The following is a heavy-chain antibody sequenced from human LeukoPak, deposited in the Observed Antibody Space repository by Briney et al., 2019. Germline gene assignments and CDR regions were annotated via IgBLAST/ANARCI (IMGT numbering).Heavy chain of an antibody. D-gene: IGHD2-15*01. J-gene: IGHJ5*02. CDR1: GGSFSGYY. CDR2: INHSGST. V-gene: IGHV4-34*01. CDR3: ARGKGYCSGGSCRNWLDP. Sequence: PSETLSLTCAVYGGSFSGYYWSWIRQPPGKGLEWIGEINHSGSTNYNPSLKSRVTISVDTSKNQFSLKLSSVTAADTAVYYCARGKGYCSGGSCRNWLDPWGQGTLVTVSS.